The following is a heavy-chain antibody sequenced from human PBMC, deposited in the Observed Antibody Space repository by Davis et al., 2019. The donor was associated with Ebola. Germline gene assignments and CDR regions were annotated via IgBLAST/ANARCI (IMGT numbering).Heavy chain of an antibody. CDR1: GGTFSSYA. D-gene: IGHD2-2*01. Sequence: AASVKVSCKASGGTFSSYAISWVRQAPGQGLEWMGGIIPIFGTANYAQKFQGRVTITADESTSTAYMELSSLRSEDTAVYYCARDYHCSSTSCVDAFDIWGQGTMVTVSS. CDR2: IIPIFGTA. J-gene: IGHJ3*02. CDR3: ARDYHCSSTSCVDAFDI. V-gene: IGHV1-69*13.